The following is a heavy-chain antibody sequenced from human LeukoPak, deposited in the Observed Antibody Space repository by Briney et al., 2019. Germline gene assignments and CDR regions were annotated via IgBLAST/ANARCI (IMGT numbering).Heavy chain of an antibody. CDR1: GGSFSGYY. CDR3: VRVRYYYDSSGYYELYYYYGMGV. CDR2: INHSGST. V-gene: IGHV4-34*01. D-gene: IGHD3-22*01. Sequence: SETLSLTCAVYGGSFSGYYWSWIRQPPGKGLEWIGEINHSGSTNYNPSLKSRVTISVDTSKNQFSLKLSSVTAADTAVYYCVRVRYYYDSSGYYELYYYYGMGVWGQGTTVTVSS. J-gene: IGHJ6*02.